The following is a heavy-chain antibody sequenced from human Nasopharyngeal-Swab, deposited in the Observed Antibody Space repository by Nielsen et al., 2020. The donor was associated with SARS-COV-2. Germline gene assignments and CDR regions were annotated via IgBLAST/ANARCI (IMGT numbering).Heavy chain of an antibody. J-gene: IGHJ4*02. V-gene: IGHV3-23*01. CDR2: VSYTGERT. CDR1: GFRFSSYS. Sequence: GGSLRLSCEASGFRFSSYSLHWVRRAPGKGLEWVSAVSYTGERTYYADSVKGRFTISRDNSKNTLYLQMNSLRPEDTAVYYCAKGDESSGIFDYWGQGSLVTVSS. CDR3: AKGDESSGIFDY. D-gene: IGHD3-22*01.